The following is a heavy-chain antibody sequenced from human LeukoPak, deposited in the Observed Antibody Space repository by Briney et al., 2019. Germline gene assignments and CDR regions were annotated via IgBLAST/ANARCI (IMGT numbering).Heavy chain of an antibody. CDR2: IRYDGSNK. CDR3: AAALPNAFDI. V-gene: IGHV3-30*02. D-gene: IGHD6-13*01. J-gene: IGHJ3*02. CDR1: GFTFSSYG. Sequence: GGSLRLSCAASGFTFSSYGMHWVRQAPGKGLEWVAFIRYDGSNKYYADSVKGRFTISRDNSKNTLYLQMNSLRAEDTAVYYCAAALPNAFDIWGQGTMVTVSS.